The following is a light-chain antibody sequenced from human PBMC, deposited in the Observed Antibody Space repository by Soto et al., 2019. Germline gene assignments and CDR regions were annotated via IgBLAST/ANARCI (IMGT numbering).Light chain of an antibody. Sequence: DIQMTQSPSTLSGSVGDRVTITCRASQTISSWLAWYQQKLGKAPKLLIYKASSLESGVPSRFSGSGSGTEFTLTISSLQSEDFAVYYCQQYNNWPPWTFGQGTKVDIK. CDR1: QTISSW. CDR2: KAS. CDR3: QQYNNWPPWT. J-gene: IGKJ1*01. V-gene: IGKV1-5*03.